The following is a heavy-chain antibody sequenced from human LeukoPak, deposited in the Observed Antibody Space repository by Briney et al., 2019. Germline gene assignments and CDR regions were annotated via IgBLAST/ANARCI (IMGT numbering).Heavy chain of an antibody. CDR2: IYYSGST. CDR1: DGSISSYY. V-gene: IGHV4-59*01. CDR3: ARETLEGKFDP. J-gene: IGHJ5*02. D-gene: IGHD1-1*01. Sequence: SGTLSLTCTVSDGSISSYYWTWIRQPPGKELGWIGYIYYSGSTKTNPSLKSRVTISVDTSKNQFSLKLSSVTAADTAVYFCARETLEGKFDPWGQGTLVTVSS.